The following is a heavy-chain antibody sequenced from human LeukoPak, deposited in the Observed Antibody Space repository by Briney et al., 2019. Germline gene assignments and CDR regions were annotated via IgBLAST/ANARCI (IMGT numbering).Heavy chain of an antibody. CDR1: GYTFTSYG. CDR3: ARDRYFDWLFPFDY. D-gene: IGHD3-9*01. Sequence: EASVTVSFKGSGYTFTSYGSSGVRQAPGQGREGMGWISAYNGNTNYAQKLQGRVTMTTETSTSTAYMELRSLRSDDTAVYYCARDRYFDWLFPFDYWGQGTLVTVSS. CDR2: ISAYNGNT. V-gene: IGHV1-18*01. J-gene: IGHJ4*02.